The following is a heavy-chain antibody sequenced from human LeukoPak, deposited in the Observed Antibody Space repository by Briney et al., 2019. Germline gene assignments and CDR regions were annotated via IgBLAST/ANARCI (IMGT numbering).Heavy chain of an antibody. D-gene: IGHD6-19*01. CDR2: IYGSGNT. J-gene: IGHJ4*02. CDR3: ARETSLAGFASGLGFNY. CDR1: GGSISSWY. Sequence: SETLSLTCTVSGGSISSWYWSWIRQPPGKGLEWIGDIYGSGNTNYNPSLKSRVTMSIDTSKNQFSLKLTSVTAADTATYYCARETSLAGFASGLGFNYWGQGILVTVSS. V-gene: IGHV4-59*01.